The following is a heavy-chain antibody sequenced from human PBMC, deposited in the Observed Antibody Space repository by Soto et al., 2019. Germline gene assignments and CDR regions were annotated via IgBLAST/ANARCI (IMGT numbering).Heavy chain of an antibody. V-gene: IGHV1-2*02. CDR1: GYTFTGYY. J-gene: IGHJ6*02. Sequence: GSVKVSCKASGYTFTGYYMHWVRQAPGQELEWMGWIRPDTGNTDFARKFQGRFTMTRDTSISTAYLELSSLRSDDTAVYYCARGSVASAAKPSGMDVWGQGTTVTVSS. D-gene: IGHD6-13*01. CDR2: IRPDTGNT. CDR3: ARGSVASAAKPSGMDV.